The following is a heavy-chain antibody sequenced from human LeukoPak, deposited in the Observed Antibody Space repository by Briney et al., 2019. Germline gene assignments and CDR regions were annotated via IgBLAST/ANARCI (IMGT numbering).Heavy chain of an antibody. V-gene: IGHV1-2*02. D-gene: IGHD2-15*01. CDR1: GYTFTSYD. CDR2: INPNSGGT. CDR3: ARELPGYCSGGSCYYFDY. Sequence: ASVKVSCKASGYTFTSYDINWVRQATGQGLEWMGWINPNSGGTNYAQKFQGRVTMTRDTSISTAYMELSRLRSDDTAVYYCARELPGYCSGGSCYYFDYWGQGTLVTVSS. J-gene: IGHJ4*02.